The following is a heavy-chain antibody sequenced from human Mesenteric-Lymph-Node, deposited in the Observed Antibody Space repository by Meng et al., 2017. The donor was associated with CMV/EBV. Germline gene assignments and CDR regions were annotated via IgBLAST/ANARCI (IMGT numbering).Heavy chain of an antibody. CDR3: ARGAQYVVVPAAIGGQGFDP. D-gene: IGHD2-2*02. Sequence: TYDINWVLQATGQGLGWMGWMDPNRGNTGYAQKFQGRVTITRNTSISTAYMELSSLRSEDTAVYYCARGAQYVVVPAAIGGQGFDPWGQGTLVTVSS. CDR2: MDPNRGNT. CDR1: TYD. V-gene: IGHV1-8*03. J-gene: IGHJ5*02.